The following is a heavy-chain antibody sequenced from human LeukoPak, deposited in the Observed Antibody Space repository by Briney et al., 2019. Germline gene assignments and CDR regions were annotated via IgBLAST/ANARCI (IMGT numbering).Heavy chain of an antibody. V-gene: IGHV4-59*01. CDR3: ARSAPLCYYYGMDV. Sequence: SETLSLTCTVSGGSISSYYWSWIRQPPGKGLEWIGYIYYSGSTNYNPSLKSRVTISVDTSKNQFSLKLSSVTAADTAVYYCARSAPLCYYYGMDVWGQGTTVTVSS. CDR2: IYYSGST. J-gene: IGHJ6*02. D-gene: IGHD2/OR15-2a*01. CDR1: GGSISSYY.